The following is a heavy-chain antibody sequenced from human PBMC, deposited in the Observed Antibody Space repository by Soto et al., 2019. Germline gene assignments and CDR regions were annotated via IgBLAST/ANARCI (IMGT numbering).Heavy chain of an antibody. Sequence: PGESLKISCKGSGYSFTSYWIGWVRQMPGKGLEWMGIIYPGDSDTRYSPSFQGQVTISPDKSISTAYLQWSSLKASDTAIYYCARLGSGCYGHNYCFEPWRQGALVSVSS. CDR1: GYSFTSYW. D-gene: IGHD6-19*01. J-gene: IGHJ5*02. CDR2: IYPGDSDT. CDR3: ARLGSGCYGHNYCFEP. V-gene: IGHV5-51*01.